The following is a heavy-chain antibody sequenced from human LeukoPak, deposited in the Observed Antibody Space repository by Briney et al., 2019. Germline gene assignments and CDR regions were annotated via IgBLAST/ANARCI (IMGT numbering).Heavy chain of an antibody. D-gene: IGHD3-22*01. CDR1: GFTFSSYS. CDR3: ASNYDSSNYYGFDY. CDR2: ISSSSSYI. J-gene: IGHJ4*02. V-gene: IGHV3-21*01. Sequence: PGGSLRLSCAVSGFTFSSYSMNWVRQAPGKGLEWVSSISSSSSYIYYADSVKGRFTISRDNAKNSLYLQMNSLRAEDTAVYYCASNYDSSNYYGFDYWGQGTLVTVSS.